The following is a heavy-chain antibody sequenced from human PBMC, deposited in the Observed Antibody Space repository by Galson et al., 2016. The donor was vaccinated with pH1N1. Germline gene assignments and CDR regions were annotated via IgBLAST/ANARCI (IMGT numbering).Heavy chain of an antibody. D-gene: IGHD3-3*01. Sequence: SLRLSCAASGFTFSRCGMHWVRQAPGKGLEWVAVIWYDGSNKWYADSVKGRFTISRDNSKNTLFLQMNSLRAEDTAVYYCARDRSEDWYFDLWGRGTLATVSS. CDR2: IWYDGSNK. J-gene: IGHJ2*01. CDR3: ARDRSEDWYFDL. V-gene: IGHV3-33*01. CDR1: GFTFSRCG.